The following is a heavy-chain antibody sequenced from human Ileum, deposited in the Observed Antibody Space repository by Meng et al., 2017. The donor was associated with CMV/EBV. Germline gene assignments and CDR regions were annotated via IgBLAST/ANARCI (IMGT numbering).Heavy chain of an antibody. CDR1: GFTFSTYW. Sequence: GESLKISCAASGFTFSTYWMSWVRQAPGRGLEWVANIKQDGNEKYYVDSVKGRFTISRDNAKNSLYLQMNSLRAEDTAVYYCARGRMVGTTLYGMDVWGQGTTVTVSS. J-gene: IGHJ6*02. CDR3: ARGRMVGTTLYGMDV. D-gene: IGHD1-26*01. V-gene: IGHV3-7*01. CDR2: IKQDGNEK.